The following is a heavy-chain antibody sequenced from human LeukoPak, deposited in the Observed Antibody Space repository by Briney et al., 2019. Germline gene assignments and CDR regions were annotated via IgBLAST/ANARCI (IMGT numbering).Heavy chain of an antibody. CDR1: GFTFDDYA. CDR3: AKDPPLFYDFWSGYYQNWFDP. Sequence: GGSLRLSCAASGFTFDDYAMHWVRQAPGKGLEWVSGISWNSGSIGYADSVKGRFTISRDNAKNSLYLQMNSLRAEDTAVYYCAKDPPLFYDFWSGYYQNWFDPWGQGTLVTVSS. D-gene: IGHD3-3*01. CDR2: ISWNSGSI. V-gene: IGHV3-9*01. J-gene: IGHJ5*02.